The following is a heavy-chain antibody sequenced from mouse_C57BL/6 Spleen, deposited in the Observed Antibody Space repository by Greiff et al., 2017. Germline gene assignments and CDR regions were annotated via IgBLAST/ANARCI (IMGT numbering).Heavy chain of an antibody. J-gene: IGHJ2*01. Sequence: QVQLQQSGAELVRPGASVKLSCKASGYTFTDYYINWVKQRPGQGLEWIARIYPGSGNTYYNEKFKGKATLTAEKSSSTAYMQLSSLTSEDSAVYFCARSDGYSYFDYWGQGTTLTVSS. CDR3: ARSDGYSYFDY. CDR2: IYPGSGNT. D-gene: IGHD2-3*01. CDR1: GYTFTDYY. V-gene: IGHV1-76*01.